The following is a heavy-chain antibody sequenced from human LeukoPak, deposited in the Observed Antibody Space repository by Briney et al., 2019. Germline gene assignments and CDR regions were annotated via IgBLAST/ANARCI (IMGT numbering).Heavy chain of an antibody. J-gene: IGHJ4*02. V-gene: IGHV3-23*01. CDR3: AKDQSRSNPLDY. CDR1: GFTFSSYA. CDR2: ISGSGGST. Sequence: GGSLRISCAASGFTFSSYAMSWVRQAPGKGLEWVSAISGSGGSTYYADSVTGRFTISRDNSKNTLYLQMNSLRAEDTAVYYCAKDQSRSNPLDYWGQGTLVTVSS. D-gene: IGHD4-11*01.